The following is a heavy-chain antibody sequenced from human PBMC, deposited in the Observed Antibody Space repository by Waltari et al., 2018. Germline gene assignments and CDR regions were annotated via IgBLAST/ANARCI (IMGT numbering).Heavy chain of an antibody. CDR3: ARVRGSWSQYYFDY. CDR1: GFTFSSYW. J-gene: IGHJ4*02. Sequence: EVQLVESGGGLVQPGGSLRLSCAASGFTFSSYWMHWVRQAPGKGLVWGSRMNRDGSSTSYADSVKGRFTISRDNAKNTLYLQMNSLRAEDTAVYYCARVRGSWSQYYFDYWGQGTLVTVSS. V-gene: IGHV3-74*01. D-gene: IGHD6-13*01. CDR2: MNRDGSST.